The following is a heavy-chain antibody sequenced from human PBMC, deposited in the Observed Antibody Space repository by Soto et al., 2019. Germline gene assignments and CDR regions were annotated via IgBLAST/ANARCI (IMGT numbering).Heavy chain of an antibody. V-gene: IGHV1-69*08. CDR1: GGTFSSYT. Sequence: QVQLVQSGAEVKKPGSSVKVSCKASGGTFSSYTISWVRQAPGQGLEWMGRIIPILGIANYAQKFQGRVTINADKSKSTAYMELSSLRSEDTAVYYCAREPGGSSFFHFDYWGQGTLVTVSS. D-gene: IGHD2-15*01. J-gene: IGHJ4*02. CDR2: IIPILGIA. CDR3: AREPGGSSFFHFDY.